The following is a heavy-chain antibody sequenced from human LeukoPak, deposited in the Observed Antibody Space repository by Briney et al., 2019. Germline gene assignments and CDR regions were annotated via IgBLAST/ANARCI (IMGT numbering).Heavy chain of an antibody. CDR2: IYYSGST. CDR1: GGSVSSGSYY. D-gene: IGHD1-20*01. J-gene: IGHJ4*02. V-gene: IGHV4-61*01. Sequence: SETLSLTCTVSGGSVSSGSYYWSWVRQPPGKGLEWIGYIYYSGSTNYNPSLKSRVTISVDTSKNQFSLKLSSVTAADTAVYYCARVNWNDAFDYWGQGTLVTVSS. CDR3: ARVNWNDAFDY.